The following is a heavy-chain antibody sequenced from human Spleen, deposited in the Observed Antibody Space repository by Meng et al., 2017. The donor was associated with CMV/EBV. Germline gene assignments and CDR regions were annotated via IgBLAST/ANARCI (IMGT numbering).Heavy chain of an antibody. CDR3: ARDGIADSP. CDR2: IYSGGAT. J-gene: IGHJ5*02. D-gene: IGHD6-13*01. Sequence: LRLSCAASGFTFSSYAMSWVRQAPGKGLEWVSLIYSGGATYYADSVKGRFSISRDSSKNTLYLQMNSLRAEDTAVYYCARDGIADSPWGQGTLVTVSS. V-gene: IGHV3-53*01. CDR1: GFTFSSYA.